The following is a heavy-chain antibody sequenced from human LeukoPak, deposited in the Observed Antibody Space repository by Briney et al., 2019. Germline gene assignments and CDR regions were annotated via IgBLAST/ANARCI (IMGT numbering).Heavy chain of an antibody. V-gene: IGHV4-39*07. CDR1: GGSISSSSYY. J-gene: IGHJ5*02. CDR3: ARDNPYYYGSGSLFDP. D-gene: IGHD3-10*01. Sequence: SETLSLTCTVAGGSISSSSYYWGWIRQPPGKGLEWIGSIYYSGSTYYNPSLKSRVTISVDTSKNQFSLKLSSVTAADTAVYYCARDNPYYYGSGSLFDPWGQGTLVTVSS. CDR2: IYYSGST.